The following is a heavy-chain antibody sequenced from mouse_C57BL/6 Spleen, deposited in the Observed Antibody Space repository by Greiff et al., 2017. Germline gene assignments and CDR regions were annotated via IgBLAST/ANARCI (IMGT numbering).Heavy chain of an antibody. J-gene: IGHJ2*01. CDR1: GYTFTSYW. Sequence: QVQLQQPGAELVRPGTSVKLSCKASGYTFTSYWMHWVKQRPGQGLEWIGVIDPSDSYTNYNQKFKGKATLTVDTSSSTAYMQLSSLTSEDSAVYYCARDDGGNFDYWGQGTTLTVSS. V-gene: IGHV1-59*01. D-gene: IGHD2-12*01. CDR3: ARDDGGNFDY. CDR2: IDPSDSYT.